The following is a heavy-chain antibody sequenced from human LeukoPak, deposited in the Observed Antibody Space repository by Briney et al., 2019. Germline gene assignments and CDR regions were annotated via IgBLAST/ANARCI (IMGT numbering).Heavy chain of an antibody. CDR3: ASTPDYYMDV. Sequence: PGGSLRLSCAASGFTFDDYGMSWVRQAPGKGLEWVSGINWNGGSTGYADTVKGRFTISRDNAKNSLYLQMNSLRAEDTALYYCASTPDYYMDVWGKGTTVTVSS. CDR1: GFTFDDYG. J-gene: IGHJ6*03. V-gene: IGHV3-20*04. CDR2: INWNGGST.